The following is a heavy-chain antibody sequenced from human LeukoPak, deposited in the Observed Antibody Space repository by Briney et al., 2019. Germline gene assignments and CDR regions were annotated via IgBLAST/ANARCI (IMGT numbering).Heavy chain of an antibody. J-gene: IGHJ4*02. D-gene: IGHD2-15*01. V-gene: IGHV3-74*01. Sequence: GGSLRLSCAASGFTFSAYWMHWVRQAPGKGLVWVSRINDDETVTNYADSVKGRFTISRDNAKNTLYLQMNSLRAEVTAVYFCASDLGSGGSCYRNWGQGTLVTVSS. CDR2: INDDETVT. CDR3: ASDLGSGGSCYRN. CDR1: GFTFSAYW.